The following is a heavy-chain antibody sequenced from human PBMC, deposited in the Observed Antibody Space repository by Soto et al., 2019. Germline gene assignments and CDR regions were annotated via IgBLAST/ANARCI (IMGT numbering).Heavy chain of an antibody. CDR3: ARVAYSNGWLFDY. V-gene: IGHV3-7*01. CDR1: GLTCSSYW. CDR2: IKQDGSER. Sequence: GGSRRRSWAVSGLTCSSYWMSWVRQAPGKGLEWVANIKQDGSERYYVDSVSGRFTLSRDNAENSLYLQMNSLRAEDTAVYFCARVAYSNGWLFDYWGQGTLVTVSS. D-gene: IGHD6-19*01. J-gene: IGHJ4*01.